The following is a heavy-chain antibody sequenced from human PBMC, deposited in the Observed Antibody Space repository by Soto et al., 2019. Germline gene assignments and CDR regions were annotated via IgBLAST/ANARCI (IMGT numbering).Heavy chain of an antibody. CDR2: ISGSGSSI. Sequence: GGSLRLSCAASGFTFSSYSMNWVRQAPGKGLEWVSAISGSGSSIYYADSVKGRFTISRDNSKNTLYLQMNSLRAEDTAVYYCAKDRAPYSSSWYISWDYWGQGTLVTVSS. CDR3: AKDRAPYSSSWYISWDY. V-gene: IGHV3-23*01. CDR1: GFTFSSYS. J-gene: IGHJ4*02. D-gene: IGHD6-13*01.